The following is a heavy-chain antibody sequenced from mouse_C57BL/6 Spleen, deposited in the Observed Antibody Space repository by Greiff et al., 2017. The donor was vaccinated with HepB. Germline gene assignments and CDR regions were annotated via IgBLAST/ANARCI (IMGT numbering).Heavy chain of an antibody. CDR3: TRRTHYYGSSPFAY. Sequence: EVQLQQSGTVLARPGASVKMSCKTSGYTFTSYWMHWVKQRPGQGLEWIGAIYPGNSDTSYNQKFKGKAKLTAVTSASTAYMELSSLTNEDSAVYYCTRRTHYYGSSPFAYWGQGTLVTVSA. J-gene: IGHJ3*01. D-gene: IGHD1-1*01. CDR1: GYTFTSYW. V-gene: IGHV1-5*01. CDR2: IYPGNSDT.